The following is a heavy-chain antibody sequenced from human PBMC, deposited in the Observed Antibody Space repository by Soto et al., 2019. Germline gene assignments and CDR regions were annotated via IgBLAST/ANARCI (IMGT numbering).Heavy chain of an antibody. V-gene: IGHV4-30-4*01. J-gene: IGHJ4*02. Sequence: PSETLSLTCTVSGDSISSGDYYWSWIRQPPGKGLEWIGCIYYSGNTYYNPSLKSRFTISVDTSKNQFSLQLSSVTAADTAVYYCARHVAGYSSGLDYWGQGTLVTVSS. CDR1: GDSISSGDYY. D-gene: IGHD6-19*01. CDR2: IYYSGNT. CDR3: ARHVAGYSSGLDY.